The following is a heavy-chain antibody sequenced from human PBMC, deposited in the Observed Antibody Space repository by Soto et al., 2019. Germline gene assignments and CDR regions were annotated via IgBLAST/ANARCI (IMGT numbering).Heavy chain of an antibody. D-gene: IGHD6-13*01. CDR3: AHRRKDTSNWFGGNFDY. V-gene: IGHV2-5*02. Sequence: QITLKESGPTLVKPTQTLTLTCTFSGFSLTTNGVGVGWIRQPPGKALEWLALIYWDDDKRYSPSLASRLTITKDTSRNQVVRTMPNMDPVDTATYYCAHRRKDTSNWFGGNFDYWGQGTLVTVSS. CDR2: IYWDDDK. J-gene: IGHJ4*02. CDR1: GFSLTTNGVG.